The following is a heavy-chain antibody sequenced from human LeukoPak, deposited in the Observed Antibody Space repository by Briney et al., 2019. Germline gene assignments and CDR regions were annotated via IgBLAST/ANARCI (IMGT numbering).Heavy chain of an antibody. D-gene: IGHD1-14*01. Sequence: SETLSLTCTVSGGSISSYYWSWIRQPPGKGLEWIGYIYYSGSTNYNPSLKSRVTISVDTSKNQFSLKLSSVTAADTAVYYCARGTVSEPLLPPTFDSWGQGTLVTVSS. J-gene: IGHJ4*02. CDR1: GGSISSYY. CDR2: IYYSGST. V-gene: IGHV4-59*01. CDR3: ARGTVSEPLLPPTFDS.